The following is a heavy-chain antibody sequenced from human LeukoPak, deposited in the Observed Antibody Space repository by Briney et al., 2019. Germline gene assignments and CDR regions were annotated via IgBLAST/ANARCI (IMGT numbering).Heavy chain of an antibody. CDR2: ISYDGSNK. CDR1: GFTFSSYA. V-gene: IGHV3-30*04. CDR3: ARDWGLMASLVS. Sequence: PGGPLRLSCAASGFTFSSYAMHWVRQAPGKGLEWVAVISYDGSNKYYADSVKGRFTISRDNSKNTLYLQMNSLRAEDTAVYYCARDWGLMASLVSWGQGTLVTVSS. J-gene: IGHJ4*02. D-gene: IGHD2-8*01.